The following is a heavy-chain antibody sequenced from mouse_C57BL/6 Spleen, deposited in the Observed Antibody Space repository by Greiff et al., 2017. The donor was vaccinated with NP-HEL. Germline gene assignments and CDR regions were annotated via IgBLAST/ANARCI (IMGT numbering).Heavy chain of an antibody. D-gene: IGHD1-1*01. J-gene: IGHJ2*01. V-gene: IGHV1-53*01. CDR2: INPSNGGT. Sequence: VKLMESGAELARPGASVKLSCKASGYTFTSYWMHWVKQRPGQGLEWIGNINPSNGGTNYNEKFKSKATLTVDKSSSTAYMQLSSLTSEDSAVYYCARLGSSRGYFDYWGQGTTLTVSS. CDR3: ARLGSSRGYFDY. CDR1: GYTFTSYW.